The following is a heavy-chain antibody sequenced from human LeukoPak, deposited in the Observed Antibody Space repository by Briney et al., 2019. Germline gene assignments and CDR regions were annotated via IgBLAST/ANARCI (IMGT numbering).Heavy chain of an antibody. Sequence: SETLSLTCTVSGFSISSGGYSWSWIRQPPGKGLEWIGYIYHSGSTYYNPSLKSRVTISVDRSKNQFSLKLSSVTAADTAGYYCARARYGNYGFDYWGQGTLVTVSS. D-gene: IGHD4-11*01. J-gene: IGHJ4*02. CDR1: GFSISSGGYS. CDR2: IYHSGST. CDR3: ARARYGNYGFDY. V-gene: IGHV4-30-2*01.